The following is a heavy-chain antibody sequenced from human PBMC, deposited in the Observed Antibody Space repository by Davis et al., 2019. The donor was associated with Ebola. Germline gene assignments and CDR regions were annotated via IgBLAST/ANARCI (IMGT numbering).Heavy chain of an antibody. Sequence: SVPVSCKASLGTFSRSAFSWVRQAPGQGLEWMGRIIPILGIANYAQKFQGRVTITADKSTSTAYMELSSLRSEDTAVYYCARDLDTAISFWGQGTMVTVSS. D-gene: IGHD5-18*01. CDR2: IIPILGIA. J-gene: IGHJ3*01. CDR1: LGTFSRSA. V-gene: IGHV1-69*04. CDR3: ARDLDTAISF.